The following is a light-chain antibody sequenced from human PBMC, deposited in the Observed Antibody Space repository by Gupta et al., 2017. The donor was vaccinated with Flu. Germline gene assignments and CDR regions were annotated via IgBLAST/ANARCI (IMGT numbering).Light chain of an antibody. J-gene: IGLJ3*02. CDR2: GKN. V-gene: IGLV3-19*01. Sequence: SSQLTQDPAVSVALGQTVRITCQGDSLRSYYASWYQQKPGHAPVLVIYGKNNRPSGIPDRFSGSSSGNTASLTITGAQEEDEADYYCSSRDSSGNRVFGGGTKLTVL. CDR1: SLRSYY. CDR3: SSRDSSGNRV.